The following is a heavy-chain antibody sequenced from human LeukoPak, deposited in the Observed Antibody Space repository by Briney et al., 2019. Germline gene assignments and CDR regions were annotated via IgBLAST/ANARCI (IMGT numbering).Heavy chain of an antibody. Sequence: GGSLRLSCAASGFTFSSYWMSWVRQAPGKGLEWVANIKQDGSEKYYVDSVKGRFTISRDNAKNSLYLQMNSLRAEDTAVYYCAREKWGLGYCSSTSCYTYFDYWGQGTLVTVSS. J-gene: IGHJ4*02. CDR1: GFTFSSYW. V-gene: IGHV3-7*01. CDR2: IKQDGSEK. CDR3: AREKWGLGYCSSTSCYTYFDY. D-gene: IGHD2-2*02.